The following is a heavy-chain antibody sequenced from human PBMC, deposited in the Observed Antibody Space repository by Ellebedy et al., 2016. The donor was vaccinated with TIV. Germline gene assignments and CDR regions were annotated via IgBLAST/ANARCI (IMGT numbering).Heavy chain of an antibody. CDR1: GYSFTSYG. CDR2: ISAYNGNT. Sequence: AASVKVSCKASGYSFTSYGISWVRQAPGQGLEWMGWISAYNGNTNYIKKLKGRVTMTTDTSTSTGYMELRSLKADDTAVYYCARDTSIGHSSTWWDKADYYYIDVWGKGTTVTVSS. J-gene: IGHJ6*03. V-gene: IGHV1-18*01. D-gene: IGHD2-15*01. CDR3: ARDTSIGHSSTWWDKADYYYIDV.